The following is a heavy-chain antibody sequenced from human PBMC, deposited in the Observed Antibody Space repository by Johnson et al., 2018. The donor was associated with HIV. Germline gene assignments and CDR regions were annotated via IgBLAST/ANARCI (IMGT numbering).Heavy chain of an antibody. D-gene: IGHD3-3*01. Sequence: QLVESGGGVVQPGRSMRLSCAASGFSFSSYAMHWVRQAPGKGLEWVALMSFDGSNKYYADSVKGRFTISRDNSKNTLYLQMNSLRTEDTAVYYCATEARGVHGTLRFLEWSDAFDIWGQGTMVTVSS. J-gene: IGHJ3*02. CDR1: GFSFSSYA. CDR3: ATEARGVHGTLRFLEWSDAFDI. CDR2: MSFDGSNK. V-gene: IGHV3-30*04.